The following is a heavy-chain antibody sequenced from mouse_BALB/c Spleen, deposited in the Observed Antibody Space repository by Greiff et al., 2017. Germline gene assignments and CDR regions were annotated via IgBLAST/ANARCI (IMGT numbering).Heavy chain of an antibody. D-gene: IGHD2-2*01. V-gene: IGHV1-82*01. J-gene: IGHJ2*01. CDR1: GYAFSSSW. CDR2: IYPGVGDT. CDR3: ARSGGYEYYFDY. Sequence: VKLMESGPELVKPGASVKISCKASGYAFSSSWMNWVKQRPGQGLEWIGRIYPGVGDTNYNGKFKGKATLTADKSSSTAYMQLSSLTSVDSAVYFCARSGGYEYYFDYWGQGTTRTVSS.